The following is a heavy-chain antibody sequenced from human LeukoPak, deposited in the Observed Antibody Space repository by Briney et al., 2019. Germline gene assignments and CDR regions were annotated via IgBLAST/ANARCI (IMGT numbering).Heavy chain of an antibody. CDR1: GYTFTSYA. Sequence: ASVKVSCKASGYTFTSYAMNWVRQAPGQGLEWMGWINTNTGNPTYAQGFTGRFVFSLDTSVSTAYLQISSLKAEDTAVYYCARYYDSSGYYAQSFDYWGQGTLVTVSS. CDR3: ARYYDSSGYYAQSFDY. D-gene: IGHD3-22*01. V-gene: IGHV7-4-1*02. J-gene: IGHJ4*02. CDR2: INTNTGNP.